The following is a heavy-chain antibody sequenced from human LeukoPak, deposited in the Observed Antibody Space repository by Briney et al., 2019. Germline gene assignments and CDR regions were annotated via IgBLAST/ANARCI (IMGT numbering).Heavy chain of an antibody. V-gene: IGHV1-69*05. CDR1: GGTFSSYA. CDR3: ARDGRTAAAGTTTHYTDV. CDR2: IIPIFGTA. Sequence: SVKVSCKASGGTFSSYAISWVRQAPGQGLEWMGRIIPIFGTANYAQKFQGRVTITTDESTSTAYMELSSLRSEDTAVYYCARDGRTAAAGTTTHYTDVWGKGTTVTVSS. J-gene: IGHJ6*03. D-gene: IGHD6-13*01.